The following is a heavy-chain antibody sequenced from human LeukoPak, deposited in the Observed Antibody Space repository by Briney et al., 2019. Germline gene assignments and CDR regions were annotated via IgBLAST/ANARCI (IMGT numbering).Heavy chain of an antibody. J-gene: IGHJ5*02. Sequence: ASVKVSCKASGYTFTSYGISWVRQAPGQGLEGMGWISAYNGNTNYAQKLQGRVTMTTDTSTRRAYMELRSLRSDDTAVYYCARDRLLWFGEPNWFDPWGQGTLVTVSS. CDR1: GYTFTSYG. V-gene: IGHV1-18*01. CDR3: ARDRLLWFGEPNWFDP. CDR2: ISAYNGNT. D-gene: IGHD3-10*01.